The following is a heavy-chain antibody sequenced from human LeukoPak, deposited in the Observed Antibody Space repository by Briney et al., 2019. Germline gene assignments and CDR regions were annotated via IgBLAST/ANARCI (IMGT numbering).Heavy chain of an antibody. D-gene: IGHD1-26*01. Sequence: GGSLRLSCAASGFTFSSYGMTWVRQAPGKGLEWVSYISSSSSTIYYADSVKGRFTISRDNAKNSLYLQMNSLRAEDTAVYYCAKDLRWEQGGYWGQGTLVTVSS. CDR1: GFTFSSYG. CDR2: ISSSSSTI. J-gene: IGHJ4*02. V-gene: IGHV3-48*01. CDR3: AKDLRWEQGGY.